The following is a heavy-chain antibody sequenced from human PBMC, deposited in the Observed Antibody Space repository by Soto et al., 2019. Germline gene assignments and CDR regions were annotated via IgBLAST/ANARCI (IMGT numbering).Heavy chain of an antibody. CDR3: AKDRDYDFWSGYSNYYFDY. CDR2: ISGSGGST. CDR1: GFTFSSYA. V-gene: IGHV3-23*01. D-gene: IGHD3-3*01. Sequence: EVQLLESGGGLVQPGGSLRLSCAASGFTFSSYAMSWVRQAPGKGLEWVSAISGSGGSTYYADSVKGRFTISRDNSKNTLYLQINSLRAEDTAVYYCAKDRDYDFWSGYSNYYFDYWGQGTLVTVSS. J-gene: IGHJ4*02.